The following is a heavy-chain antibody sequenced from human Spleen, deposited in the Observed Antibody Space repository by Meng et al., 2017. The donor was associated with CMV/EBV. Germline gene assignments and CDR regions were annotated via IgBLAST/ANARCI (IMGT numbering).Heavy chain of an antibody. V-gene: IGHV3-7*02. J-gene: IGHJ4*02. D-gene: IGHD3-3*01. Sequence: GGSLRLSCTASVFIFSNYWMSWVRQAPGKGLEWVANIRSDATERNYVDSLKGRFTISRDNAKNALYLQMNSLRAEDTAVYYCARAVDFWSGYYSLAPVYWGQGTLVTVSS. CDR3: ARAVDFWSGYYSLAPVY. CDR2: IRSDATER. CDR1: VFIFSNYW.